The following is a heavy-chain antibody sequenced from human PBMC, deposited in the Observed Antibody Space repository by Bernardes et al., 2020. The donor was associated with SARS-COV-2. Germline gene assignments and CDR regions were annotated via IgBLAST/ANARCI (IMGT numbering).Heavy chain of an antibody. D-gene: IGHD3-16*01. CDR1: GFTFSNAW. J-gene: IGHJ4*02. Sequence: GGSLRLSCAASGFTFSNAWMSWVRQAPGKGLEWVGCIKSKTDGGTTDYSAPVKGRFTIARDDSTTTLYLQMNSLKTEDTTVYYCTTAPYDYVWGSWDGWGQGTLVTVSS. V-gene: IGHV3-15*01. CDR3: TTAPYDYVWGSWDG. CDR2: IKSKTDGGTT.